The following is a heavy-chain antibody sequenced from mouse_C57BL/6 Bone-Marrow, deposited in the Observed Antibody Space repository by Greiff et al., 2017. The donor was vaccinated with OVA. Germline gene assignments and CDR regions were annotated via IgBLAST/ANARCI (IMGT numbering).Heavy chain of an antibody. CDR2: ISDGGSYT. J-gene: IGHJ4*01. Sequence: EVKLVESGGGLVKPGGSLKLSCAASGFTFSSYAMSWVRQTPEKRLEWVATISDGGSYTYYPDNVKGRFTISRDNAKNNLYLQMSHLKSEDTAMYYCARDGVSIYAMDYWGQGTSVTVSS. V-gene: IGHV5-4*01. CDR3: ARDGVSIYAMDY. CDR1: GFTFSSYA. D-gene: IGHD2-10*02.